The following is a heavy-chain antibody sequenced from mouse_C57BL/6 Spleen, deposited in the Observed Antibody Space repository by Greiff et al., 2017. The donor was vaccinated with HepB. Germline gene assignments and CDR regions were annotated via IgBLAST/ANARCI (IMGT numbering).Heavy chain of an antibody. D-gene: IGHD1-1*01. CDR3: ARLREAMDY. J-gene: IGHJ4*01. CDR1: GYAFSSYW. CDR2: IYPGDGDT. V-gene: IGHV1-80*01. Sequence: VQGVESGAELVKPGASVKISCKASGYAFSSYWINWVKQRPGKGLEWIGQIYPGDGDTNYNGKFKGKATLTADKSSSTAYMQLSSLTSEDSAVYFCARLREAMDYWGQGTSVTVSS.